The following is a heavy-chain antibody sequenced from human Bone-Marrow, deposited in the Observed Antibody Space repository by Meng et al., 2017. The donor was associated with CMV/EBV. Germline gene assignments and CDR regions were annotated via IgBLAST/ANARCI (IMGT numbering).Heavy chain of an antibody. J-gene: IGHJ3*02. CDR1: GFTFSSYW. CDR3: ARGGIAMGDAFDI. CDR2: INSDGSST. D-gene: IGHD6-13*01. Sequence: GESLKISCAASGFTFSSYWMHWVRQAPGKGLVWVSRINSDGSSTSYADSVKGRFTISRDNAKNTLYLQMNSLRAEDTAVYYCARGGIAMGDAFDIWGQGTIVTVSS. V-gene: IGHV3-74*01.